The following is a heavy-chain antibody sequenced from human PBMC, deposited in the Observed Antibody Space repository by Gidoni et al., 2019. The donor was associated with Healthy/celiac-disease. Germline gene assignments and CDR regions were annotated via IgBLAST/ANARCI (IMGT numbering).Heavy chain of an antibody. CDR1: GGSISSSNW. J-gene: IGHJ5*02. Sequence: QVQLQESGPGLVKPSGTLSLTCAVSGGSISSSNWWSWVRQPPGKGLEWIGEIYHSGRTNYNPSLKSRVTISVDKSKNQFSLKLSSVTAADTAVYYCARKESGYCSGGSCQYNWFDPWGQGTLVTVSS. CDR3: ARKESGYCSGGSCQYNWFDP. CDR2: IYHSGRT. D-gene: IGHD2-15*01. V-gene: IGHV4-4*02.